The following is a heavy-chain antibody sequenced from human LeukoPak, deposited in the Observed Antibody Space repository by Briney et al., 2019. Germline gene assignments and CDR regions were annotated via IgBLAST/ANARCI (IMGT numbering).Heavy chain of an antibody. Sequence: GGPLRLSCAASGFTFSSYGMSWVRQAPGKGLEWVSAISGSGGSTYYADSVKGRFTISRDNAKNSLYLQMNSLRAEDTAVYYCARDLSPVTMVKGGYDYWGQGTLVTVSS. CDR2: ISGSGGST. CDR1: GFTFSSYG. V-gene: IGHV3-23*01. CDR3: ARDLSPVTMVKGGYDY. D-gene: IGHD4-23*01. J-gene: IGHJ4*02.